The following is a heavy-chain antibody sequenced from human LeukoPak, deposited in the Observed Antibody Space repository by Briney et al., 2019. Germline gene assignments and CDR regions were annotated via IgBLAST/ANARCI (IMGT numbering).Heavy chain of an antibody. CDR2: IYYSGTT. CDR1: GGSISSSSHY. D-gene: IGHD2/OR15-2a*01. V-gene: IGHV4-39*01. Sequence: SETLSLTCTVSGGSISSSSHYWAWIRQPPGTGLEWIGSIYYSGTTYYNPSLKSRLTISADTPNNQFSLKLSSVTAADTAVYYCARRVIVATLDYWGQGTLVTASS. CDR3: ARRVIVATLDY. J-gene: IGHJ4*02.